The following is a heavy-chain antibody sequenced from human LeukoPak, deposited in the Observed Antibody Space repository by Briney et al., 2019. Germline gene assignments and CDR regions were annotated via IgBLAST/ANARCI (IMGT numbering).Heavy chain of an antibody. CDR1: GGSISSGGYY. D-gene: IGHD6-19*01. V-gene: IGHV4-30-2*01. J-gene: IGHJ6*03. CDR2: IYHSGST. CDR3: ARAVEYSSGWDPNYYYYMDV. Sequence: SETLSLTCTVSGGSISSGGYYWSWIRQPPGKGLEWIGYIYHSGSTYYNPSLKSRVTISVDRSKNQFSLKLSSVTAADTAVYYCARAVEYSSGWDPNYYYYMDVWGKGTTVTVSS.